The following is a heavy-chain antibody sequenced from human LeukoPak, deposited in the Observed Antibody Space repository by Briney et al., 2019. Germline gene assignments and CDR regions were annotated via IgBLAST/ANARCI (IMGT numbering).Heavy chain of an antibody. CDR3: ARLVETGGFDNWFDP. CDR1: GGSISSYY. D-gene: IGHD7-27*01. Sequence: SETLSLTCTASGGSISSYYWSWIRQPPGKGLEWIGYIYYSGSTNYNPSLKSRVTISVDTSKNQFSLKLSSVTAADTAVYYCARLVETGGFDNWFDPWGQGTLVTVSS. J-gene: IGHJ5*02. V-gene: IGHV4-59*01. CDR2: IYYSGST.